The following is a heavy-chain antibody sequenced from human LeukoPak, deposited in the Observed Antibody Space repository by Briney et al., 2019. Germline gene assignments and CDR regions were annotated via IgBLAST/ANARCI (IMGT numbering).Heavy chain of an antibody. V-gene: IGHV4-4*07. CDR1: GGSISSYY. D-gene: IGHD2-2*01. J-gene: IGHJ3*02. CDR3: AGDGEYCSSTSCSIYAFDI. CDR2: IYTSGST. Sequence: PSETLSLTCTVSGGSISSYYWSWIRQPAGKGLEWIGRIYTSGSTNYNPSLKSRVTMSVDTSKNQFSLKLSSVTAADTAVYYCAGDGEYCSSTSCSIYAFDIWGQGTMVTVSS.